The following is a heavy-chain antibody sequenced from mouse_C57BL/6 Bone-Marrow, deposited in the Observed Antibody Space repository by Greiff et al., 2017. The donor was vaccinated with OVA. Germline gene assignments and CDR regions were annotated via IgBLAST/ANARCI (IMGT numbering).Heavy chain of an antibody. Sequence: QVQLQQPGAELVRPGSSVKLSCKASGYTFTSYWMDWVKQRPGQGLEWIGNIYPSDSETHYNQKFKDKATLTVDKSSRTAYLQLRSLPSEDSAVYYGARGGGLRRGYYAMDYWGQGTSVTVSS. CDR3: ARGGGLRRGYYAMDY. CDR1: GYTFTSYW. J-gene: IGHJ4*01. V-gene: IGHV1-61*01. D-gene: IGHD2-4*01. CDR2: IYPSDSET.